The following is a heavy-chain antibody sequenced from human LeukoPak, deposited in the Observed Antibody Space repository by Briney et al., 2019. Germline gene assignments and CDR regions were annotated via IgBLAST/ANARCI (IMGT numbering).Heavy chain of an antibody. CDR2: INASGRT. J-gene: IGHJ6*03. V-gene: IGHV4-34*01. D-gene: IGHD6-19*01. CDR3: ARVADYYYNYYMDV. Sequence: SETLSLTCAVYGGSFSNYYWSWIRQPPGKGLEWIGEINASGRTNYNPSLKSRVTISADTSKNQFSLRLSSVTAADTALYHCARVADYYYNYYMDVWGNGTTVTVSS. CDR1: GGSFSNYY.